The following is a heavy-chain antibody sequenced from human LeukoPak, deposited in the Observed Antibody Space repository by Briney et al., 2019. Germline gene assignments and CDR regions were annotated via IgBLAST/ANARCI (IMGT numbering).Heavy chain of an antibody. CDR1: GGSVSSGSYY. CDR2: IYYSGST. V-gene: IGHV4-61*01. CDR3: ALKSYPAQNFDY. Sequence: SETPSLTCTVPGGSVSSGSYYWSWIRQPPGKGLEWIGYIYYSGSTNYNPSLKSRVTISVDTSKNQFSLKLSSVTAADTAVYYCALKSYPAQNFDYWGQGTLVTVSS. J-gene: IGHJ4*02.